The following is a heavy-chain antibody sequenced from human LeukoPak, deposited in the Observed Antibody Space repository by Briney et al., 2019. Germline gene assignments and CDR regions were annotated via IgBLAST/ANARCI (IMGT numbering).Heavy chain of an antibody. J-gene: IGHJ3*02. Sequence: GGSLRLSCAASAFSFSAYGMHWVRQAPGKGLEWVAVISYDGSTKYYADSVKGRFTLSRDNSKNTLYLQMNSLRAEDTAVYFCAKDSAHDSSPDAFDIWGQGTMVTVSS. CDR3: AKDSAHDSSPDAFDI. CDR1: AFSFSAYG. D-gene: IGHD2-21*02. CDR2: ISYDGSTK. V-gene: IGHV3-30*18.